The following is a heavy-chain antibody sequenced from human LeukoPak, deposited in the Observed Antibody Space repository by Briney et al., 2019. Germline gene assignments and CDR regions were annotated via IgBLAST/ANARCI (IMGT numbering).Heavy chain of an antibody. J-gene: IGHJ4*02. CDR1: GFTFSSYW. CDR2: ISSDGSDT. D-gene: IGHD6-13*01. Sequence: GGSLRLSCAASGFTFSSYWMHWVRQAPRKRLVWVSRISSDGSDTNYADSVKGRFTISRDNAKNTLYLPLNSLRAEDTAVYYCARGSYSLGGFDYWGQGTLVTVSS. V-gene: IGHV3-74*01. CDR3: ARGSYSLGGFDY.